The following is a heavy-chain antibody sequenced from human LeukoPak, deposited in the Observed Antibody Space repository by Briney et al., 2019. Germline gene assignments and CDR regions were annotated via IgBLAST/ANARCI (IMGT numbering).Heavy chain of an antibody. J-gene: IGHJ4*02. D-gene: IGHD3-16*02. Sequence: PGGSLRLSCAASGFTFSSYWMHWVRQAPGKGLVWVSRINSDGSSTSYADSVKGRFTISRDNAKNPLYLQMNSLRAEDTAVYYCARAFAPFYVWGSYRPPDSFDYWGQGTLVTVSS. CDR1: GFTFSSYW. V-gene: IGHV3-74*01. CDR3: ARAFAPFYVWGSYRPPDSFDY. CDR2: INSDGSST.